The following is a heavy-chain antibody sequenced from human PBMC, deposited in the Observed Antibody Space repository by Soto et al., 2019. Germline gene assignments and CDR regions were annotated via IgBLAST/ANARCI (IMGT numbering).Heavy chain of an antibody. CDR3: TSPGTMVRGVMAYYYGMDV. Sequence: GGSLRLSCAASGVTFSGSAMHWVRQASGKGLEWVGRIRSKANSYATAYAASVKGRFTISRDDSKNTAYLQMNSLKTEDTAVYYCTSPGTMVRGVMAYYYGMDVWGQGTTVTVSS. CDR1: GVTFSGSA. J-gene: IGHJ6*02. CDR2: IRSKANSYAT. D-gene: IGHD3-10*01. V-gene: IGHV3-73*01.